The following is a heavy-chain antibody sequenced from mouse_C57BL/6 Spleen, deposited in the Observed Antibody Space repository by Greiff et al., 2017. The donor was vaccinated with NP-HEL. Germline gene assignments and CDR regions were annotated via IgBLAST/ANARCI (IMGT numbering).Heavy chain of an antibody. CDR1: GYTFTSYW. Sequence: QVQLQQPGAELVRPGSSVKLSCKASGYTFTSYWMDWVKQRPGQGLEWIGNIYPSDSETHYNQKFKDKATLTVDKSSSTAYMQLSSLTSEDSAVYYCAREGVFSYGDYAFDYWGQGTTLTVSS. D-gene: IGHD2-13*01. CDR3: AREGVFSYGDYAFDY. V-gene: IGHV1-61*01. J-gene: IGHJ2*01. CDR2: IYPSDSET.